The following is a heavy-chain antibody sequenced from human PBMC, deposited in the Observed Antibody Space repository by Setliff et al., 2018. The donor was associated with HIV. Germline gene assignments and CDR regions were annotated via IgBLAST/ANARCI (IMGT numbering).Heavy chain of an antibody. J-gene: IGHJ1*01. CDR1: GFTFSNAW. Sequence: GSLRLSCAASGFTFSNAWMNWVRQAPGKGLEWVGRIKSKADGGTTDYAAPVKGRFTISRDDSKNTLYLQMNSLKTEDTAIYYCTTKPPAADFQHWGQGTLVTVSS. V-gene: IGHV3-15*07. D-gene: IGHD2-2*01. CDR2: IKSKADGGTT. CDR3: TTKPPAADFQH.